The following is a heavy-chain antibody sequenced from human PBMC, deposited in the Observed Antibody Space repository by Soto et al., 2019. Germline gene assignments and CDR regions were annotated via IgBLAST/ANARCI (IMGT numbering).Heavy chain of an antibody. CDR2: IKSKTDGGTT. CDR1: GFTFSNAW. Sequence: GGSLRLSCAASGFTFSNAWMSWVRQAPGKGLEWVGRIKSKTDGGTTDYAAPVKGRFTISRDDSKNTLYLQMNSLKTEDTAVYYCTTDAGTTGTTAHYYYYYGMDVWGQGTTVTVSS. CDR3: TTDAGTTGTTAHYYYYYGMDV. J-gene: IGHJ6*02. D-gene: IGHD1-1*01. V-gene: IGHV3-15*01.